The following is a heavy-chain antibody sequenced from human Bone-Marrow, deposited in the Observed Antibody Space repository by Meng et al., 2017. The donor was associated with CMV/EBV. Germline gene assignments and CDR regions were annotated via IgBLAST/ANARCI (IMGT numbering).Heavy chain of an antibody. CDR2: IKQDGSEK. CDR3: AREAYPRFWSGYYGYYGMDV. V-gene: IGHV3-7*01. CDR1: GFTFSRYW. D-gene: IGHD3-3*01. Sequence: GGSLRLSCAASGFTFSRYWMSWVRQAPGKGLEWVANIKQDGSEKYYVDSVKGRFTISRDNAKNSLYLQMNSLRAEDTAVYYCAREAYPRFWSGYYGYYGMDVWGQGTTVTVSS. J-gene: IGHJ6*02.